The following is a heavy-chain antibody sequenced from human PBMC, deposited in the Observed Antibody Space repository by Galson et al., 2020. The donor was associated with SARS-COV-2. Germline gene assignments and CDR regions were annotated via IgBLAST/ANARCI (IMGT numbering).Heavy chain of an antibody. CDR3: AGEAGQVLYGGIDY. J-gene: IGHJ4*02. D-gene: IGHD2-2*02. V-gene: IGHV4-4*07. CDR2: ISPTGSA. Sequence: ASDTLSLPCTVSGGPIGGYFWPWVRQPAGRGLEWIGRISPTGSADYHPSLKSRVTLSSDVFMNQFSLWLSSVTAADAAVCYCAGEAGQVLYGGIDYWGQGALVTVS. CDR1: GGPIGGYF.